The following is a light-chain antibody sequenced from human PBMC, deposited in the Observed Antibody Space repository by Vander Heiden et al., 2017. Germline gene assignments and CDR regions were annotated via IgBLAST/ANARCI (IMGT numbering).Light chain of an antibody. CDR3: QQRSNWPRT. CDR1: QSVRSY. V-gene: IGKV3-11*01. CDR2: EAS. Sequence: IMLTQPPATVSSSPSERATLTCRASQSVRSYLDWYQQRAGQAPRLLIYEASNRATGIPARFSGSGSGTDFTLNISSVEPEDFGVYYCQQRSNWPRTFGQGTKVEVK. J-gene: IGKJ1*01.